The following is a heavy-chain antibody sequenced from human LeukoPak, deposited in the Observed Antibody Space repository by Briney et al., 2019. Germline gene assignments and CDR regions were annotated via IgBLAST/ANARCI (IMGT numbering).Heavy chain of an antibody. CDR1: GFTFSRFT. V-gene: IGHV3-21*01. Sequence: GGSLRLSCAASGFTFSRFTMNWVRQAPGKGLEWVSSISSSSSYIYYADSVKGRFTSSRDNAKNSLYLQMNSLRAEDTAVYYCAKDQGVNFFDYWGQGTLVTVSS. CDR2: ISSSSSYI. D-gene: IGHD2-8*01. J-gene: IGHJ4*02. CDR3: AKDQGVNFFDY.